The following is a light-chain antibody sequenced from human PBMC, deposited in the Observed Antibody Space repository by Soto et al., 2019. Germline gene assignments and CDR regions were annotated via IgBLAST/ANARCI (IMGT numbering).Light chain of an antibody. CDR1: GSDVGGYNY. Sequence: QSALTQPASVCGSPGQSITISCTVTGSDVGGYNYVSWYQQHPGKAPKLMIYEVSNRPSGVSNRFSGSKSGNTASLTISGLQAEDEADYYCSSYTSSSSLKWVFGGGTKVTVL. CDR3: SSYTSSSSLKWV. V-gene: IGLV2-14*01. J-gene: IGLJ3*02. CDR2: EVS.